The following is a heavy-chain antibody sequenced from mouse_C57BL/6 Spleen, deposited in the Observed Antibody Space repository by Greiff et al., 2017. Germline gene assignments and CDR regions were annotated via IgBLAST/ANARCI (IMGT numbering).Heavy chain of an antibody. CDR2: IYPSDSET. CDR1: GYTFTSYW. D-gene: IGHD2-1*01. CDR3: ARREIYYGNYEDDIDY. J-gene: IGHJ2*01. Sequence: VQLQQPGAELVRPGSSVKLSCKASGYTFTSYWMDWVQQRPGQGLEWIGNIYPSDSETHYNQKFKDKATLTVDNASSTAYMQLSSLTSEDSAVYYCARREIYYGNYEDDIDYWGQGTTLTVSS. V-gene: IGHV1-61*01.